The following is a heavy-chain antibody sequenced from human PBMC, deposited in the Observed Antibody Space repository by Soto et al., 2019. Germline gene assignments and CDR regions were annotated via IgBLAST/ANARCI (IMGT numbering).Heavy chain of an antibody. V-gene: IGHV1-69*13. CDR1: GGTFRSYA. D-gene: IGHD5-18*01. CDR3: AREVDTPMAPPSYYYYAMDV. Sequence: SVKVSCKVSGGTFRSYAISWVRQAPGQGLEWMGGIIPLFGAANNAQKFQDRVTITADESTTTVYMELSSLRSEDTAVYYCAREVDTPMAPPSYYYYAMDVWGQGTPLTV. CDR2: IIPLFGAA. J-gene: IGHJ6*02.